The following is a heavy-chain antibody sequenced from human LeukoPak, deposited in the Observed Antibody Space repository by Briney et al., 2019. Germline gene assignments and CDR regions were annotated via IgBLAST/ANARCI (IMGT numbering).Heavy chain of an antibody. J-gene: IGHJ4*02. CDR3: AIIAASGARTADY. CDR2: LSYTGGT. Sequence: PSETLSLTCTVSGRSITSDDYYWAWIRQPPGKGLEWIGYLSYTGGTHYSPSLKSRVTISVDTTKNQCSLNLTSVTAADTAVFFCAIIAASGARTADYWGQGTLVTVSS. CDR1: GRSITSDDYY. V-gene: IGHV4-30-4*01. D-gene: IGHD6-13*01.